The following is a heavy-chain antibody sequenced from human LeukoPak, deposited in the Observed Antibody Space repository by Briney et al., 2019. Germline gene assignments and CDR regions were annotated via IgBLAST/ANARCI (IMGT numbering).Heavy chain of an antibody. CDR1: GGSISSSNW. D-gene: IGHD3-22*01. J-gene: IGHJ4*02. V-gene: IGHV4-4*02. CDR3: AREYHYYDTRGYSYFDY. Sequence: SETLSLTCAVSGGSISSSNWWSCLRQPPGKGLEWLGEIYHSGTTNYNPSLKSRVTISVDTSRNQFSLKLSSVTAADTAVYYCAREYHYYDTRGYSYFDYWGQGTLVTVSS. CDR2: IYHSGTT.